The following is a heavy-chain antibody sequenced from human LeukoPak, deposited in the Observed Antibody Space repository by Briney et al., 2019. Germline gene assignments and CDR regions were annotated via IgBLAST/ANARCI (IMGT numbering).Heavy chain of an antibody. D-gene: IGHD1-26*01. CDR1: VGSISSGSYY. Sequence: PSETLSLTCTVSVGSISSGSYYWSWIRQPAGKGLEWIGRIYTSGSTNYNPSLKSRVTISVDTSKNQFSLKLSSVTAADTAVYYCARATYSGSYSPFDYWGQGTLVTVSS. CDR3: ARATYSGSYSPFDY. J-gene: IGHJ4*02. V-gene: IGHV4-61*02. CDR2: IYTSGST.